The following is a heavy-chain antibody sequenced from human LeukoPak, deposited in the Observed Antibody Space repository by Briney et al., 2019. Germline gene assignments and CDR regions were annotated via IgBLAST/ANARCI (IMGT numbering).Heavy chain of an antibody. CDR2: IRSDGSNI. J-gene: IGHJ4*02. D-gene: IGHD4-23*01. CDR1: GFTFSSYG. Sequence: GGSLRLSCAASGFTFSSYGMHWVRQAPVKGLEWVAFIRSDGSNIYYADSVKGRFTISRDNSKNTLYLQMNSLRAEDTAAYYCAKSHGANSPFDYWGRGTLVTVSS. CDR3: AKSHGANSPFDY. V-gene: IGHV3-30*02.